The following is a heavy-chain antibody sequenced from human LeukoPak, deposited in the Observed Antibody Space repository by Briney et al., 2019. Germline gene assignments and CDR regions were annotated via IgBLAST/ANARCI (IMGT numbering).Heavy chain of an antibody. CDR1: GFTFSSYG. CDR2: ISGGGGST. V-gene: IGHV3-23*01. CDR3: ATSRTFDY. Sequence: GGSLRLSCAASGFTFSSYGMSWVRQAPGKGLEWVSGISGGGGSTYYADSVKGRFTISRDNSKNTLYLQMNSLRAEDTAVYYCATSRTFDYWGQGTLVTVSS. J-gene: IGHJ4*02.